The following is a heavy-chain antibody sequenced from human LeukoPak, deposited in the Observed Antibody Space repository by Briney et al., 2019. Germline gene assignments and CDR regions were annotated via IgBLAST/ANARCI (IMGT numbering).Heavy chain of an antibody. J-gene: IGHJ4*02. V-gene: IGHV4-4*07. D-gene: IGHD3-22*01. CDR1: GDSISSYY. Sequence: PSETLSLTCTVSGDSISSYYWSWIRQPAGKGLEWIGRIYTSGSTNYNPSLKSRVTMSVDTSKNQFSLKLSSVTAADTAVYYCARSSYYYDSSGYYYYSLDYWGQGTLVTVSS. CDR2: IYTSGST. CDR3: ARSSYYYDSSGYYYYSLDY.